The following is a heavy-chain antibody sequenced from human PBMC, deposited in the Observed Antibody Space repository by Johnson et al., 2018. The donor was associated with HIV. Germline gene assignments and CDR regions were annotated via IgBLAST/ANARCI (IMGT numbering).Heavy chain of an antibody. CDR1: GFTFSSYA. CDR3: ASPLEAAAGPMDAFDI. J-gene: IGHJ3*02. D-gene: IGHD6-13*01. CDR2: ISYDGSNK. V-gene: IGHV3-30-3*01. Sequence: QVQLVESGGGVVRPGRSLRLSCAASGFTFSSYAMHWVRQAPGKGLAWVAVISYDGSNKYYADSVKGRFTISRDNSKNTLYLQMNSLRAEDTAVYYCASPLEAAAGPMDAFDIWGQGTMVTVSS.